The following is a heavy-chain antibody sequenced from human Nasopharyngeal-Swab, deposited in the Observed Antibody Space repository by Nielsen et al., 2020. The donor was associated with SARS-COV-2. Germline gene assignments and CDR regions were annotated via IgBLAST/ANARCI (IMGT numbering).Heavy chain of an antibody. J-gene: IGHJ6*02. CDR3: ARGGSSGWLYYYYGMDV. Sequence: AVKVSCKASGGTFSSYAISWVRQAPGQGLEGMGGIIPILCTANYAQKFQGRVTITADESTSTAYMELSSLSSEDTAVYYFARGGSSGWLYYYYGMDVWGQGTTVTVSS. CDR1: GGTFSSYA. CDR2: IIPILCTA. V-gene: IGHV1-69*13. D-gene: IGHD6-19*01.